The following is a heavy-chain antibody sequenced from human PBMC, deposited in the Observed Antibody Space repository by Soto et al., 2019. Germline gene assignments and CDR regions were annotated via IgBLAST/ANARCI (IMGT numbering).Heavy chain of an antibody. CDR2: ISTYNGST. D-gene: IGHD2-2*01. CDR1: GYTFTSYG. J-gene: IGHJ6*02. Sequence: ASVKVSCKASGYTFTSYGISWVRQAPGQGLEWMGWISTYNGSTNYAQKLQGRVTMTTDTSTSTAYMELRSLRSDDTAVYYCGRDLYQSVFYYGMDVWGQGTTVTVSS. CDR3: GRDLYQSVFYYGMDV. V-gene: IGHV1-18*01.